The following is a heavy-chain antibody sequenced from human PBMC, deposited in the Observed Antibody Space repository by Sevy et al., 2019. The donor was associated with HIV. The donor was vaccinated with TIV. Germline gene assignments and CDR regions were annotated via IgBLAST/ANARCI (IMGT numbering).Heavy chain of an antibody. V-gene: IGHV3-30*02. D-gene: IGHD6-19*01. CDR1: GFTFSSYG. Sequence: GSLRLSCAASGFTFSSYGMHWVRQAPGKGLEWVAFIRYDGSNKYYADSVKGRFTISRDNSKNTLYLQMNSLRAEDTAVYYCAKDGSVAGFFDYWGQGTLVTVSS. CDR2: IRYDGSNK. CDR3: AKDGSVAGFFDY. J-gene: IGHJ4*02.